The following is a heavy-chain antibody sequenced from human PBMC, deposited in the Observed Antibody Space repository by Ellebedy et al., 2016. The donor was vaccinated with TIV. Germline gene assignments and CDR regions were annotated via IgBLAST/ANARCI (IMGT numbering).Heavy chain of an antibody. CDR1: GYTFTGYY. V-gene: IGHV1-2*02. Sequence: AASVKVSCKASGYTFTGYYMHWVRQAPGQGLEWMGWINPNSGGTNYAQKFQGRVTMTRDTSISTAYMELRSLRSDDTAVYYCARASGSYSLVDYWGQGTLVTVSS. CDR2: INPNSGGT. CDR3: ARASGSYSLVDY. J-gene: IGHJ4*02. D-gene: IGHD1-26*01.